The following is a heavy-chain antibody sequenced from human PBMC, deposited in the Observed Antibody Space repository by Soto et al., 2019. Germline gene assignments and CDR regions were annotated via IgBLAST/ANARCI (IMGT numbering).Heavy chain of an antibody. CDR3: ANSRELLRYFDWLVNGAFDI. Sequence: PGGSLRLSCAASGFTFSSYAMSWVRQAPGKGLEWVSAISGSGGSTYYADSVKGRFTISRDNSKNTLYLQMNSLRAEDTAVYYCANSRELLRYFDWLVNGAFDIWGQGTMVTVSS. V-gene: IGHV3-23*01. CDR2: ISGSGGST. D-gene: IGHD3-9*01. CDR1: GFTFSSYA. J-gene: IGHJ3*02.